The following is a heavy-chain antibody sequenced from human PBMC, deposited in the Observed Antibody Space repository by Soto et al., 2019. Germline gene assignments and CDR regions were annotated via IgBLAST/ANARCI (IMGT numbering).Heavy chain of an antibody. V-gene: IGHV3-30*18. D-gene: IGHD6-19*01. CDR1: GFTFSSYG. Sequence: GGSLRLSCAASGFTFSSYGMHWVRQAPGKGLEWGAVISYDGSNKYYADSVKGRFTISRDNSKNTLYLQMNSLRAEDTAVYYCAKVREGAVAGNFYYYYGMDVWGQGTTVTVSS. CDR3: AKVREGAVAGNFYYYYGMDV. CDR2: ISYDGSNK. J-gene: IGHJ6*02.